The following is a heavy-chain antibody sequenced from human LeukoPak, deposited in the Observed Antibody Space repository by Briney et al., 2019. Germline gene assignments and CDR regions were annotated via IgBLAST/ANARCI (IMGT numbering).Heavy chain of an antibody. V-gene: IGHV3-33*01. CDR1: GFTSSSYG. J-gene: IGHJ4*02. CDR2: IWYDGSNK. Sequence: PGGSLRLSCAASGFTSSSYGMHWVRQAPGKGLEWVAVIWYDGSNKYYADFVKGRFTISRDNSKNTLYLQMNSLRAEDTAVYYCARDYFAVAGDYWGQGTLVTVSS. CDR3: ARDYFAVAGDY. D-gene: IGHD6-19*01.